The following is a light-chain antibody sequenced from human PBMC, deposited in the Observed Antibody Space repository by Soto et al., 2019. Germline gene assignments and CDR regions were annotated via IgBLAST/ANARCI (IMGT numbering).Light chain of an antibody. CDR3: QQYNNWPRT. J-gene: IGKJ1*01. Sequence: EIVLTRSPATLSLSPGERATLSCRASQSVSSDLAWYHQKTRQAPRLLIYGASTRATGIPARFSGSGSGTEFTLTINSLQSEDFAVYYCQQYNNWPRTFGQGTKVDIK. V-gene: IGKV3-15*01. CDR1: QSVSSD. CDR2: GAS.